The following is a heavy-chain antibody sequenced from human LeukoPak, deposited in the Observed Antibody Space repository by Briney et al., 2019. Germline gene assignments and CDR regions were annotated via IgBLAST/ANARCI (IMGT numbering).Heavy chain of an antibody. CDR2: ISYDGSNK. D-gene: IGHD3-22*01. CDR3: AKDSYYDSSGYNDY. CDR1: GFTFSSYG. J-gene: IGHJ4*02. V-gene: IGHV3-30*18. Sequence: PGRSLRLSCAASGFTFSSYGMHWVRQAPGKGLEWVAVISYDGSNKYYADSVKGRFTISRDNSKNTLYLQMSSLRAEDTAVYYCAKDSYYDSSGYNDYWGQGTLVTVSS.